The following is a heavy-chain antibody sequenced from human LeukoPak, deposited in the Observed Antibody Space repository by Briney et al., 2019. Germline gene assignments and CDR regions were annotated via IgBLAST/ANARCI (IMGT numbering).Heavy chain of an antibody. V-gene: IGHV4-59*01. J-gene: IGHJ4*02. CDR2: IYYSGST. Sequence: SETLSLTCTVSGDLLSNYYWSWIRQPPGKGLEWTGYIYYSGSTNYNPSLTSRVTISVDTSKNQFYLRLTSVTAADTAVYYCARYRSGEVFDYWGQGTLVTVSS. CDR1: GDLLSNYY. D-gene: IGHD3-10*01. CDR3: ARYRSGEVFDY.